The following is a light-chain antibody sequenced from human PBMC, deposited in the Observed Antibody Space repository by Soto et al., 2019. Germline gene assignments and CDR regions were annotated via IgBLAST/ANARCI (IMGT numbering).Light chain of an antibody. CDR1: SNDVGGYNY. Sequence: QSALTQPASVSGSPGQSITISCTGTSNDVGGYNYVSWYQHHPGKAPRLMIYDVSYRPSGVSNRFSGSKSGNTASLTISGLQAEDEADYSCSSYTSSSTLVFGTGTKVTVL. CDR2: DVS. V-gene: IGLV2-14*03. CDR3: SSYTSSSTLV. J-gene: IGLJ1*01.